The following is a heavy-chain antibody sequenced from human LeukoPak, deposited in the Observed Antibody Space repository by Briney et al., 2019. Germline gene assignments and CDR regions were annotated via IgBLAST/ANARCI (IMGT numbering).Heavy chain of an antibody. CDR1: GGSISGYY. V-gene: IGHV4-4*07. J-gene: IGHJ4*02. CDR3: ARVPIVVVTAMSFDY. Sequence: SETLSLTCTVSGGSISGYYWNWIRQPAGKGLEWIGRIYISGSTNYNPSLKSRVTMSIDTSKNQFSLKLSSVTAADTAVYYCARVPIVVVTAMSFDYWGQGTLVTVSS. D-gene: IGHD2-21*02. CDR2: IYISGST.